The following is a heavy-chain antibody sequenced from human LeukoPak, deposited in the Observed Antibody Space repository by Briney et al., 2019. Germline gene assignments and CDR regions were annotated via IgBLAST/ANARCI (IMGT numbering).Heavy chain of an antibody. CDR3: ARRGGEYYYYYMDV. D-gene: IGHD3-16*01. J-gene: IGHJ6*03. V-gene: IGHV4-30-4*07. CDR1: GGSISSGGYS. Sequence: SETLSLTCAVSGGSISSGGYSWSWIRQPPGKGLEWIGYIYYSGSTYYNPSLKSRVTISVDTSKNQFSLKLSSVTAADTAVYYCARRGGEYYYYYMDVWGKGTTVTVSS. CDR2: IYYSGST.